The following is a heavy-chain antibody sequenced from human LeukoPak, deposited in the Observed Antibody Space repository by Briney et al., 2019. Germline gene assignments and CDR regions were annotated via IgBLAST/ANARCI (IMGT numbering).Heavy chain of an antibody. J-gene: IGHJ4*02. CDR3: AKDPRSLTGTTFFDY. CDR1: GFTFDDYG. Sequence: GGSLRLSCAASGFTFDDYGMSWVRQAPGKGLEWVSAISGSGRSTHYADSVKGRFTISRDNSRNTLYLQMNSLRAEDTAVYYCAKDPRSLTGTTFFDYWGQGTLVIVSS. D-gene: IGHD1-20*01. V-gene: IGHV3-23*01. CDR2: ISGSGRST.